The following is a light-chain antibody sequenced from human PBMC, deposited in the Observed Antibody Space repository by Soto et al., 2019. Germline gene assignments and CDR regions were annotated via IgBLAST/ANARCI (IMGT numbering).Light chain of an antibody. J-gene: IGLJ2*01. CDR1: SSDVGGYNY. CDR2: EVS. V-gene: IGLV2-14*01. CDR3: TSYTSSSTYVV. Sequence: QSALTQPASVSGSPGQSTTISCTGTSSDVGGYNYVSWYQQQPGKAPKLMLYEVSNRPSGVSYRFSGSKSGNTASLTISGLQAEDEADYYCTSYTSSSTYVVFGGGTKLT.